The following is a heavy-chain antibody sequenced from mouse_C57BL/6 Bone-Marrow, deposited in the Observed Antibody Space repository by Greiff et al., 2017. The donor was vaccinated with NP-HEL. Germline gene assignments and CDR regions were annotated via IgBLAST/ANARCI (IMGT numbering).Heavy chain of an antibody. CDR3: AREGATVVEKVYWYFDV. V-gene: IGHV5-16*01. D-gene: IGHD1-1*01. CDR1: GFTFSDYY. J-gene: IGHJ1*03. CDR2: INYDGSST. Sequence: EVKLVESEGGLVQPGSSMKLSCTASGFTFSDYYMAWVRQVPEKGLEWVANINYDGSSTYYLDSLKSRFIISRDNAKNILYLQMSSLKSEDTATYYCAREGATVVEKVYWYFDVWGTGTTVTVSS.